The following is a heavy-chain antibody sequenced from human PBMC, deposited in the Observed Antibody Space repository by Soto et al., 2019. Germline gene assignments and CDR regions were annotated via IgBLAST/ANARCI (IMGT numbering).Heavy chain of an antibody. CDR1: GFTFSSYA. CDR3: AKGLGYYDSSGYYSDYYYYGMDV. Sequence: PGGSLRLSCAASGFTFSSYAMSWVRRAPGKGLEWVSAISGSGGSTYYADSVKGRFTISRDNSKNTLYLQMNSLRAEDTAVYYCAKGLGYYDSSGYYSDYYYYGMDVWGQGTTVTVSS. CDR2: ISGSGGST. D-gene: IGHD3-22*01. V-gene: IGHV3-23*01. J-gene: IGHJ6*02.